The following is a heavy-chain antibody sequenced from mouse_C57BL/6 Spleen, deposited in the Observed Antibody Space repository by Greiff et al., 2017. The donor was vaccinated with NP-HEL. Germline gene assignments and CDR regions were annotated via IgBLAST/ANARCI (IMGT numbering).Heavy chain of an antibody. J-gene: IGHJ2*01. D-gene: IGHD2-10*02. Sequence: VQRVESGAELVKPGASVKISCKASGYAFSSYWMNWVKQRPGKGLEWIGQIYPGDGDTNYNGKFKGKATLTADKSSSTAYMQLSSLTSEDSAVYFCARGGEYSYYFDYWGQGTTLTVSS. V-gene: IGHV1-80*01. CDR2: IYPGDGDT. CDR1: GYAFSSYW. CDR3: ARGGEYSYYFDY.